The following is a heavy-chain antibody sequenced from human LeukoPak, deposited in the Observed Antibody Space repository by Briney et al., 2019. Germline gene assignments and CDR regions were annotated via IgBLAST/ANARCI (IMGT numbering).Heavy chain of an antibody. CDR3: ARERGYGSGSYFDP. CDR2: INPNSGGT. V-gene: IGHV1-2*02. CDR1: GYTFTGYY. J-gene: IGHJ5*02. D-gene: IGHD3-10*01. Sequence: ASVKVSCKASGYTFTGYYMHWVRQAPGQGLEWMGWINPNSGGTNYAQKFQGRVTMTRDTSISTAYMELSRLRSDDTAVYYCARERGYGSGSYFDPWGQGTLVTVSS.